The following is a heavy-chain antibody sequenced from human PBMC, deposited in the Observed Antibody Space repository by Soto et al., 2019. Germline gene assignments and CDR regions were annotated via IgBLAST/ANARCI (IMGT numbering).Heavy chain of an antibody. CDR3: ARGRGIPPPFDY. CDR2: IWYDGSNK. Sequence: GGSLRLSCAASGFTFSSYGFHWVRQAPGKGLEWVAVIWYDGSNKYYADSVKGRFTISRDNSKNTLYLQMNSLRAEDTAVYYCARGRGIPPPFDYWGQGTLVTVSS. J-gene: IGHJ4*02. V-gene: IGHV3-33*01. CDR1: GFTFSSYG. D-gene: IGHD6-13*01.